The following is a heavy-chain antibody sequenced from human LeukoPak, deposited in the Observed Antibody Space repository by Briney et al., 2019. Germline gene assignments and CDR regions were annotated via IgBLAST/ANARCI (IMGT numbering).Heavy chain of an antibody. CDR2: IKSKTDGGTT. J-gene: IGHJ4*02. CDR1: GFTFSNAW. V-gene: IGHV3-15*01. D-gene: IGHD2-15*01. CDR3: TTGYCSGGSCYFDY. Sequence: AGGSLRLSCAASGFTFSNAWMSWVRQAPGKGLEWVGRIKSKTDGGTTDYAAPVKGRFTISRDDSKNTLYLQMNSLKTEDTAVYYCTTGYCSGGSCYFDYWGQGTLVTVSS.